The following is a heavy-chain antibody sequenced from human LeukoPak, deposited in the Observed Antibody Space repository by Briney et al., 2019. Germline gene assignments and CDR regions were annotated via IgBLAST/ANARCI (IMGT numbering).Heavy chain of an antibody. Sequence: GGSLRLSCTASGFTFGDYAMSWFRQAPGKGLEWVGFIRSKAYGGTTEYAASVKGRFTISRDDSKSIAYLQMNSPKTEDTAVYYCTRDRAMRFDWLLPFDYWGQGTLVTVSS. J-gene: IGHJ4*02. D-gene: IGHD3-9*01. CDR1: GFTFGDYA. CDR2: IRSKAYGGTT. V-gene: IGHV3-49*03. CDR3: TRDRAMRFDWLLPFDY.